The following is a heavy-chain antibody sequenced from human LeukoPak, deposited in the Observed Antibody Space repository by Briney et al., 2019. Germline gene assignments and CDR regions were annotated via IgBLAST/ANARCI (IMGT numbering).Heavy chain of an antibody. CDR1: GYTFTGYY. Sequence: ASVKVSCKASGYTFTGYYMHWVRQAPGQGLEWMGWINPNSGGTNYAQKFQGRVTMTRDTSISTAYMELSRLRSDDTAVYYCARDKNQLTVAGPLYWGQGTLVTVSS. V-gene: IGHV1-2*02. CDR2: INPNSGGT. D-gene: IGHD6-19*01. J-gene: IGHJ4*02. CDR3: ARDKNQLTVAGPLY.